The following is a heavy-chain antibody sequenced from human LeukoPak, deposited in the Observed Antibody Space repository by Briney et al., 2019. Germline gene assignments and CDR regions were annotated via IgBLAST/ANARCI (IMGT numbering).Heavy chain of an antibody. CDR1: GGSISSSTYY. Sequence: SETLSLTCTVSGGSISSSTYYRGWIRRPPRKGLEWIGSIYYSGSTYYNPSLKSRVTVSVDTSKNQFSLKLSSVTAADTAVYYCVRGSTLRHYQYWGQGTLVTVSS. CDR2: IYYSGST. J-gene: IGHJ4*02. V-gene: IGHV4-39*01. D-gene: IGHD3-16*01. CDR3: VRGSTLRHYQY.